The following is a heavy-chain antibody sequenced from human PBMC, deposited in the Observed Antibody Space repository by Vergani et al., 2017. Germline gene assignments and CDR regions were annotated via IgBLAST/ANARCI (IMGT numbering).Heavy chain of an antibody. Sequence: QVQLVESGGGVVQPGGSLRLSCAASGFTFSSYGMHWVRKAPGKGLEGVAFIRYEGSNKYYADSVKGRFTISRDNSKNTLYLQMNSLRAEDTAVYYCAKDQGGGDFDYWGQGTLVTVSS. CDR2: IRYEGSNK. D-gene: IGHD2-21*01. CDR3: AKDQGGGDFDY. CDR1: GFTFSSYG. J-gene: IGHJ4*02. V-gene: IGHV3-30*02.